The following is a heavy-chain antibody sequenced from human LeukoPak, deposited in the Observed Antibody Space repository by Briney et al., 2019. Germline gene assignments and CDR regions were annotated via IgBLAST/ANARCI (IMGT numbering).Heavy chain of an antibody. CDR3: AKAWLEQGGMFDY. CDR2: ISYDGSDK. Sequence: GRSLRLSCAASGFTFSSYGMHWVRQAPGKGLEWVAVISYDGSDKYYADSVKGRFTISRDNSKNTLYLQMNSLRAEDTAVYYCAKAWLEQGGMFDYWGQGTPVTVSS. J-gene: IGHJ4*02. CDR1: GFTFSSYG. V-gene: IGHV3-30*18. D-gene: IGHD1/OR15-1a*01.